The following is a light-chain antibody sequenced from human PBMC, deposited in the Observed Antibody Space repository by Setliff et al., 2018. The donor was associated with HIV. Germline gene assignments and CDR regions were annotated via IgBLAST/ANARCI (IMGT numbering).Light chain of an antibody. CDR2: EVT. J-gene: IGLJ1*01. V-gene: IGLV2-14*01. Sequence: QSALTQPASVSGSPGQLITISCTGTSNDVGGYNYVCWYQQHPGKAPKLMIYEVTNRPSGVSYRFSGSKSGNTASLTISGLQAEDEADYYCSSFGSSNTHVFGTGTKVTVL. CDR1: SNDVGGYNY. CDR3: SSFGSSNTHV.